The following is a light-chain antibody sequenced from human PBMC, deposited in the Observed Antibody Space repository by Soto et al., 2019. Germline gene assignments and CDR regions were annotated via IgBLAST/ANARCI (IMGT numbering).Light chain of an antibody. J-gene: IGKJ1*01. V-gene: IGKV3-15*01. CDR2: GAS. Sequence: EIVLMQSPGTLSLSPAERATLSSRASQSVSNNYLAWYQQKPCQAHRLIIYGASTRATGIPARFSGSGSGTDFTLTISRLQSEDFAVYYCQQYKNWPPWTFGPLTKVDIK. CDR3: QQYKNWPPWT. CDR1: QSVSNN.